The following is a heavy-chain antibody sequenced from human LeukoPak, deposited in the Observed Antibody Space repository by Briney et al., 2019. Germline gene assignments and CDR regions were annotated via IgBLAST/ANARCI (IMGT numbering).Heavy chain of an antibody. CDR3: GREGGGHCTNGVCYTGNWFDP. CDR1: GGSISSHY. D-gene: IGHD2-8*01. Sequence: SETLSLTCTVSGGSISSHYWSWIRQPPGKGLEWIGYIYYSGSTNYNPSLKSRVTISVDTSKNQFSLKLSSVTAADTAVYYCGREGGGHCTNGVCYTGNWFDPWGQGTLVTVSS. J-gene: IGHJ5*02. CDR2: IYYSGST. V-gene: IGHV4-59*11.